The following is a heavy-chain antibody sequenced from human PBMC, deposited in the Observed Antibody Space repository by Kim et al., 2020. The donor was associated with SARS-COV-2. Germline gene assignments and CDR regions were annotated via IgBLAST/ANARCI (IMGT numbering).Heavy chain of an antibody. CDR3: ARLPVLPGAARGLTFDY. D-gene: IGHD2-2*01. CDR2: INYSGST. J-gene: IGHJ4*02. Sequence: ETLSLTCTVSSGSISSTSYFWGWIRQPPGKGLEWIGSINYSGSTIYNPSLKGRVTISVDTPNNQFSLRLSSVTAADTAVYFCARLPVLPGAARGLTFDYWGQGTLVTVSS. V-gene: IGHV4-39*01. CDR1: SGSISSTSYF.